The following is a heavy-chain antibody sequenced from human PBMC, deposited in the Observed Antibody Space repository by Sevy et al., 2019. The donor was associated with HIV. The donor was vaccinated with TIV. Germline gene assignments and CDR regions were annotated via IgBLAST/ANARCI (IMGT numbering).Heavy chain of an antibody. CDR1: GFTFSNYG. D-gene: IGHD3-16*01. CDR3: ARDKLQTTGSLGDYYYGLDV. CDR2: IWYDGSNK. V-gene: IGHV3-33*01. J-gene: IGHJ6*02. Sequence: GGSLRLSCAGSGFTFSNYGMHWVRQAPDKGLEWVAIIWYDGSNKYYTESVKGRFTISRDNSKNMLYLQMNGLRAEDTAVYYCARDKLQTTGSLGDYYYGLDVWGQGTRVTVSS.